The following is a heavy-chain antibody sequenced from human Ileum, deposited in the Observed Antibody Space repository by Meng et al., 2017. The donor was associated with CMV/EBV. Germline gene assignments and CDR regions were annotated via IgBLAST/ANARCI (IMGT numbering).Heavy chain of an antibody. D-gene: IGHD1-14*01. CDR3: ARGQDNHKGGVH. V-gene: IGHV4-34*01. CDR2: IHPSGST. CDR1: AASFSDFY. J-gene: IGHJ4*02. Sequence: QLGRAGLLKPSETLSLTCDVYAASFSDFYWSWTRHLPGKGLEWIGEIHPSGSTHYNPSLESRVSISVHMSNNQFSLKVSSVTAADTAVYYCARGQDNHKGGVHWGQGTLVTVSS.